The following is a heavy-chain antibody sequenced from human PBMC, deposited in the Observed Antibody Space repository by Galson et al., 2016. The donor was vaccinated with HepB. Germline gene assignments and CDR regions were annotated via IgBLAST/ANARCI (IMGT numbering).Heavy chain of an antibody. Sequence: SLRLSCAASGFTFSSYTMNWVRQAPGKGLEWVSYISSSSSRIYYADSVKGRFTISRDNAKNSLYLQMNSLRDEDTAVYYCATQYCSGGSCYSSAPGYWYFDLWGRGTLVTVSS. J-gene: IGHJ2*01. V-gene: IGHV3-48*02. CDR3: ATQYCSGGSCYSSAPGYWYFDL. CDR2: ISSSSSRI. CDR1: GFTFSSYT. D-gene: IGHD2-15*01.